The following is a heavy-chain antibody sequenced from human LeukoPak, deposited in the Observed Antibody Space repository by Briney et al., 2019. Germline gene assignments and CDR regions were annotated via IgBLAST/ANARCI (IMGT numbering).Heavy chain of an antibody. Sequence: GWSLRLSCAASGFTFSNYWMHWVRQAPGKGLVWVSRINTDGSSTKYADSVKGRFTISRDNAKNTLYLQMNSLRAEDTAVYYCARVDILTGYLDYWGQGTLVTVSS. D-gene: IGHD3-9*01. V-gene: IGHV3-74*01. J-gene: IGHJ4*02. CDR3: ARVDILTGYLDY. CDR2: INTDGSST. CDR1: GFTFSNYW.